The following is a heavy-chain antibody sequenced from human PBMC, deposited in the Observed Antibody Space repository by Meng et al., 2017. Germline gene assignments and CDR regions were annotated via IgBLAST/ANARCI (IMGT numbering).Heavy chain of an antibody. J-gene: IGHJ4*02. V-gene: IGHV3-15*04. CDR3: ATGAAAADH. Sequence: EVQLVESGGGLVKPWGSLRLSCVASGLRFTDAWMSWVRQAPGKGLEWVGRIERKSDGGTIYYAAPVKGRFTISRDDSKNTLYLQMDSLINEDTAVYFCATGAAAADHWGQGTLVTVSS. CDR2: IERKSDGGTI. D-gene: IGHD6-13*01. CDR1: GLRFTDAW.